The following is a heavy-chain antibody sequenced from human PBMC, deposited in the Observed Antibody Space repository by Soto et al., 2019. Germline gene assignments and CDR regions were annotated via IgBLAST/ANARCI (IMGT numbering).Heavy chain of an antibody. CDR3: QAAGHDFDY. CDR1: GGSFSGYY. CDR2: INHSGST. D-gene: IGHD6-13*01. J-gene: IGHJ4*02. V-gene: IGHV4-34*01. Sequence: SETLSLTCAVCGGSFSGYYWSWIRQPPGKGLEWIGEINHSGSTNYNPSLKSRVTISVDTSKNQFSLKLSSVTAADTAVYYCQAAGHDFDYWGQGTLVTVSS.